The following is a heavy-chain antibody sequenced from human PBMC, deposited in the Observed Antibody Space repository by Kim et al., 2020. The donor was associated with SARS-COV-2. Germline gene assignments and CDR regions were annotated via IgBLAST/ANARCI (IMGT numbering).Heavy chain of an antibody. J-gene: IGHJ4*02. D-gene: IGHD5-12*01. CDR2: INHSGST. CDR3: ARNIVAHNFDY. CDR1: GGSFSGYY. Sequence: SETLSLTCAVYGGSFSGYYWSWIRQPPGKGLEWIGEINHSGSTNYNPSLKSRVTISVDTSKNQFSLKLSSVTAADTAVYYCARNIVAHNFDYWGQGTLVTVSS. V-gene: IGHV4-34*01.